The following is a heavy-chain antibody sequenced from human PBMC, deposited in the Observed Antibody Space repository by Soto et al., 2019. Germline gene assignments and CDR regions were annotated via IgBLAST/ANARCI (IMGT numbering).Heavy chain of an antibody. J-gene: IGHJ6*02. V-gene: IGHV1-3*01. CDR3: ARDDSSGYFFQYYYYGMDV. D-gene: IGHD3-22*01. Sequence: QVQLVQSGAEVKKPGASVKVSCKASGYTFTSYAMHCVRQAPGQRLEWMGWINAGNGNTKYSQKLQGRVTITRDTSASTAYMELSSLRSEDTAVYYCARDDSSGYFFQYYYYGMDVWGQGTTVTVSS. CDR2: INAGNGNT. CDR1: GYTFTSYA.